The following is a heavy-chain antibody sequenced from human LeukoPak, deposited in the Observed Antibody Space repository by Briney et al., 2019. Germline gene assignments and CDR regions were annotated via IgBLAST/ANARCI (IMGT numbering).Heavy chain of an antibody. V-gene: IGHV1-69*13. CDR3: ARDEDYGDRLSPFDI. CDR2: IIPIFGTA. CDR1: GGTFSSYA. D-gene: IGHD4-17*01. J-gene: IGHJ3*02. Sequence: SVKVSCKASGGTFSSYAISWVRQAPGQGLEWMGGIIPIFGTANYAQKFQGRVTITADESTSTAYMELSSLRSDDTAVYYCARDEDYGDRLSPFDIWGQGTMVTVSS.